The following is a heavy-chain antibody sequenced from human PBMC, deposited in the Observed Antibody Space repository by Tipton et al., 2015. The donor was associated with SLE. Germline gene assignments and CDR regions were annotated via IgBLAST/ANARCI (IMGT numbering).Heavy chain of an antibody. J-gene: IGHJ4*02. D-gene: IGHD3-22*01. Sequence: TLSLTCAVSGGSISSGGYSWSWIRQPPGKGLEWIGYIYHSGSTYYNPSLKSRVTISVDRSKNQFSLKLSSVTAAGTAVYYCARDSSGLGDYFDYWGQGTLVTVSS. CDR3: ARDSSGLGDYFDY. CDR1: GGSISSGGYS. V-gene: IGHV4-30-2*01. CDR2: IYHSGST.